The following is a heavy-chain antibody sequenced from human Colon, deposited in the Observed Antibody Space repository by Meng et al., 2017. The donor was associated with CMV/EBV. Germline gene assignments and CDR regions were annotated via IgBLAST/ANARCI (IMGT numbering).Heavy chain of an antibody. D-gene: IGHD1-26*01. V-gene: IGHV3-30*02. J-gene: IGHJ4*02. CDR2: IRYDGSDK. CDR3: AKDVLATDYFDY. CDR1: GFSFSGSA. Sequence: GESLKISCAVSGFSFSGSAMHWVRQAPGKGLEWVAYIRYDGSDKYYADSVKGRFTISRDDSKNTLYVQMNSLRAEDTAVYYCAKDVLATDYFDYWGQGTLVTVSS.